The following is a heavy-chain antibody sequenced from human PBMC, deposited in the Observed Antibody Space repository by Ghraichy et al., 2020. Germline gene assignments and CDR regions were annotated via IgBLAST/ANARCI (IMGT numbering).Heavy chain of an antibody. J-gene: IGHJ6*02. Sequence: SQTLSLTCTVSGGSISSYYWSWIRQPPGKGLEWIGYIYYSGSTNYNPSLKSRVTISVDTSKNQFSLKLSSVTAADTAVYYCARGPLGVVSSYYYGMDVWGQGTTVTVSS. CDR3: ARGPLGVVSSYYYGMDV. V-gene: IGHV4-59*01. CDR2: IYYSGST. D-gene: IGHD3-3*01. CDR1: GGSISSYY.